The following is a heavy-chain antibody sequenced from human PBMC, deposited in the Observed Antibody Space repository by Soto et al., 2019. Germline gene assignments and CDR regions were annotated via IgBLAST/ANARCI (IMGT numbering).Heavy chain of an antibody. CDR2: MNPNNGYT. J-gene: IGHJ4*02. Sequence: ASVKVSCKTSGYTFTSYDIHWVRQATGQGLEWMGWMNPNNGYTDYAQKFQGRVTMTRDTSLSTAYMELSSLTSDDTAVYYCARGRGWRDYWGQGTLVTVSS. V-gene: IGHV1-8*01. D-gene: IGHD6-19*01. CDR1: GYTFTSYD. CDR3: ARGRGWRDY.